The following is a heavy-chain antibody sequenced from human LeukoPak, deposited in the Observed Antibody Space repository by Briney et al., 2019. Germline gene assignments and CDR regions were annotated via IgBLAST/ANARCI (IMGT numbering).Heavy chain of an antibody. CDR1: GFTFSSYG. CDR3: ARDIDFRFDY. Sequence: PGGSLRLSCVASGFTFSSYGMHWVRQAPGKGLEWVAAVSYDGSNKYYVDSVKGRFTISRDNAKNSLYLQMNSLRGEDTAVYYCARDIDFRFDYWGQGTLVTVSS. V-gene: IGHV3-30*03. CDR2: VSYDGSNK. J-gene: IGHJ4*02.